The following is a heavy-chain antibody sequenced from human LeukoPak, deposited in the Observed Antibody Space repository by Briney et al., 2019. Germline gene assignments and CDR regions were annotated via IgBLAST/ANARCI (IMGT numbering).Heavy chain of an antibody. Sequence: GGSLRLCCAASGFTFRDAAMTWVRQAPGKGLEWVSLISSSGANAYYADSVKGRLTISRDNSKNTLYLQMNNLRGEDTAEYYCAKDMELASWGQGTLVSVSS. V-gene: IGHV3-23*01. CDR1: GFTFRDAA. CDR3: AKDMELAS. CDR2: ISSSGANA. D-gene: IGHD1-26*01. J-gene: IGHJ5*02.